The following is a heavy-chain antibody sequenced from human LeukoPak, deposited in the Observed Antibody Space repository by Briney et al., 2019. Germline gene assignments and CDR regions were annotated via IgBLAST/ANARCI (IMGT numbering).Heavy chain of an antibody. CDR1: GGTFSIYA. CDR3: ARGYYGDYGAADAFDI. D-gene: IGHD4-17*01. J-gene: IGHJ3*02. CDR2: FIPIFGTA. Sequence: ASVKLSCKAAGGTFSIYAISWVRQAPGQGLEWMGGFIPIFGTANYAQKFPGRVTITADKSTSTAYMELSSLRSEDTAVYYCARGYYGDYGAADAFDIWGQGTMVTVSS. V-gene: IGHV1-69*06.